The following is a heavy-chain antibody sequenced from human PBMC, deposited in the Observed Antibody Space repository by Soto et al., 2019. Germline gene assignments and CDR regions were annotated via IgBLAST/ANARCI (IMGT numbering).Heavy chain of an antibody. Sequence: GGSLRLSCVASGFTFSDYAMDWVRQAPGKGLGWVTVISRDGTNKYYADSVKGRFTISRDNSKNTLYLQMNSLTVEDTALYYCARDSSGWYKFDYWGQGTVVTVSS. V-gene: IGHV3-30-3*01. D-gene: IGHD6-19*01. J-gene: IGHJ4*02. CDR2: ISRDGTNK. CDR1: GFTFSDYA. CDR3: ARDSSGWYKFDY.